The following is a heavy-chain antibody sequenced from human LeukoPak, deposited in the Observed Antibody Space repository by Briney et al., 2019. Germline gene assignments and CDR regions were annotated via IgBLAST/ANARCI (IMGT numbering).Heavy chain of an antibody. CDR1: GGSISSYY. J-gene: IGHJ4*02. Sequence: PSETLSLTCTVSGGSISSYYWSWIRQPPGKGLEWIAHMYYSGSSNYNPSLKSRVTMSVDTSKNQFSLKLSSVTAADTAVYYCARGTYYDSSGYYLPYFDYWGQGTLVTVSS. CDR2: MYYSGSS. V-gene: IGHV4-59*01. CDR3: ARGTYYDSSGYYLPYFDY. D-gene: IGHD3-22*01.